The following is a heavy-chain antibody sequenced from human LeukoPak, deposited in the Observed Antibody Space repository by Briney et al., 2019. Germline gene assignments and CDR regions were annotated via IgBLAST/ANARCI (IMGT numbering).Heavy chain of an antibody. J-gene: IGHJ4*02. CDR2: IWYDGTNK. Sequence: PGGSLRLSCAASGFTFSSYGMPWVRQAPGKGLEWVAVIWYDGTNKFYADSVKGRFTISRDNSKNTLYLQMNRLKAEDTAVYYCARDLGHHYHFWSGYLDYWGQGTLVTVSS. CDR3: ARDLGHHYHFWSGYLDY. CDR1: GFTFSSYG. D-gene: IGHD3-3*01. V-gene: IGHV3-33*08.